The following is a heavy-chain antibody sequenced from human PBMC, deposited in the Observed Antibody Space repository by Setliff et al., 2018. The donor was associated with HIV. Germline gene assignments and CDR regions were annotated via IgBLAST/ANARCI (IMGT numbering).Heavy chain of an antibody. CDR3: ARVGEGYRGDMDV. CDR1: GDSISSDSYY. Sequence: PSETLSLTCTVSGDSISSDSYYWSWIRQPAGKGLEWIGHIYTSGRTNYNPSLKSRVTISVNESKNQFSLKLGSVTAADTAVYYCARVGEGYRGDMDVGGKGATVTVSS. D-gene: IGHD3-16*01. CDR2: IYTSGRT. J-gene: IGHJ6*03. V-gene: IGHV4-61*09.